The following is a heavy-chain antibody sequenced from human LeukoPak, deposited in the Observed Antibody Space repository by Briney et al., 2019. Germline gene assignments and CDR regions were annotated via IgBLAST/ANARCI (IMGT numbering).Heavy chain of an antibody. CDR2: ISSSSSYI. Sequence: GGSLRLSCAASGFTFSSYSMNWVRQAPGKGLEWVSSISSSSSYIYYADSVKGRFTISRDNAKNSLYLQMNSLRAEDTAVYYCARGVYDSSGYYSFDYWGQGTLVTVSS. V-gene: IGHV3-21*01. D-gene: IGHD3-22*01. J-gene: IGHJ4*02. CDR1: GFTFSSYS. CDR3: ARGVYDSSGYYSFDY.